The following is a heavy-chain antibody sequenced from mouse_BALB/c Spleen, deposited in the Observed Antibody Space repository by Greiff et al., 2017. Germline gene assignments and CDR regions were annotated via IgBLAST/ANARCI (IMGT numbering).Heavy chain of an antibody. D-gene: IGHD1-1*01. V-gene: IGHV1S81*02. Sequence: QVQLQQPGAELVKPGASVKLSCKASGYTFTSYYMYWVKQRPGQGLEWIGGINPSNGGTNFNEKFKSKATLTVDKSSSTAYMQLSSLTSEDSAVYYCTRGNYYGSVAYWGQGTLVTVSA. J-gene: IGHJ3*01. CDR2: INPSNGGT. CDR1: GYTFTSYY. CDR3: TRGNYYGSVAY.